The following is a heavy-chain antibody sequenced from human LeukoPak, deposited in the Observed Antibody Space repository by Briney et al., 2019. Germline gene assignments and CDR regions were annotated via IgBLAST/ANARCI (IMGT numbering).Heavy chain of an antibody. D-gene: IGHD6-19*01. CDR2: IRSKADGGTT. Sequence: GRSLRLSCAASGFTFSSYGMHWVRQAPGKGLEWVGRIRSKADGGTTDYAAPVKDRFTVSRDDSKNTLFLQMNSLKTEDTAVYYCATFAFSSGWTWGQGTLVTVSS. J-gene: IGHJ5*02. CDR3: ATFAFSSGWT. CDR1: GFTFSSYG. V-gene: IGHV3-15*01.